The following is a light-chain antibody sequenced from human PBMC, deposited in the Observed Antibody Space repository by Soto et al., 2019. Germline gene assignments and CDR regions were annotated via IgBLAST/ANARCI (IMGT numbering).Light chain of an antibody. V-gene: IGKV1-9*01. CDR1: QGISNY. J-gene: IGKJ1*01. CDR3: QQSYSSPPT. Sequence: DIQLTQSPSFLSASVGNRVTITCRASQGISNYLAWYQQKPGKAPKLLIYAASTLQSGVSSRFRGSVSGTAFTLTISSLQPEDFATYYCQQSYSSPPTFGQGTKVDIK. CDR2: AAS.